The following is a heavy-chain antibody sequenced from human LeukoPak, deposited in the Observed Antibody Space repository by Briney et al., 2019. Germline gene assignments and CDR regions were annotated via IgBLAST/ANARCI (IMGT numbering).Heavy chain of an antibody. CDR2: ISSSSSYI. V-gene: IGHV3-21*01. Sequence: GGSLRLSCAASGFTFSSYSMNWVRQAPGKGLEWVSSISSSSSYIYYADSVKGRFTISRDNAKNSLYLQMSSLRAEDTAVYYCARDGTAPGLYFDLWGQGTLVAVSS. CDR3: ARDGTAPGLYFDL. D-gene: IGHD6-13*01. J-gene: IGHJ4*01. CDR1: GFTFSSYS.